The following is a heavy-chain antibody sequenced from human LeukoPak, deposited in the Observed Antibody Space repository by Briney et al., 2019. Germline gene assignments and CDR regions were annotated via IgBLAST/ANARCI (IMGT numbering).Heavy chain of an antibody. Sequence: SETLSLTCTVSGGSIRSYYWSWIRQPPGKGLEWIGYIYYSGSTNYNPSLKGRVTISVDTSKNQFSLKLSSVTAADTAVYYCARGKAADAFDIWGQGTMVTVSS. D-gene: IGHD6-25*01. CDR2: IYYSGST. J-gene: IGHJ3*02. CDR3: ARGKAADAFDI. CDR1: GGSIRSYY. V-gene: IGHV4-59*01.